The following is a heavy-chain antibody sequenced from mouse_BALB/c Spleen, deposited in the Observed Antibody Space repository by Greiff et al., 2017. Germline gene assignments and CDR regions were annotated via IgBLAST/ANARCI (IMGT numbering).Heavy chain of an antibody. Sequence: EVKVVESGGDLVKPGGSLKLSCAASGFTFSSYGMSWVRQTPDKRLEWVATISSGGSYTYYPDSVKGRFTISRDNAKNTLYLQMSSLKSEDTAMYYCARDRYNYAMDYWGQGTSVTVSA. CDR1: GFTFSSYG. CDR3: ARDRYNYAMDY. CDR2: ISSGGSYT. V-gene: IGHV5-6*01. J-gene: IGHJ4*01. D-gene: IGHD2-14*01.